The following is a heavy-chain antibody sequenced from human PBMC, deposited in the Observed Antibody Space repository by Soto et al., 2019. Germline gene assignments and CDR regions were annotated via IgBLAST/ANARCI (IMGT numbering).Heavy chain of an antibody. Sequence: QVQLQESGPGLVKPSQTLSLTCTVSGGSISSGDYYWSWIRQPPGKGLEWIGYMYYSGSTYHNPSLKSRVTISVDTSKNQFSLKLSSVTAADTAVYYCARYSGYEGLRFDPWGQGTLVTVSS. CDR3: ARYSGYEGLRFDP. CDR2: MYYSGST. D-gene: IGHD5-12*01. J-gene: IGHJ5*02. V-gene: IGHV4-30-4*01. CDR1: GGSISSGDYY.